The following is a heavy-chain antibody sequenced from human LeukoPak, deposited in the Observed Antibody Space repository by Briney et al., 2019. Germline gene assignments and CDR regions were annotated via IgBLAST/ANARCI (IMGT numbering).Heavy chain of an antibody. D-gene: IGHD6-13*01. J-gene: IGHJ4*02. CDR2: IYHSGSA. CDR3: ARDPGISAAGTL. Sequence: SETLPLTCTVSGYSISSGYYWGWIRQPPGKGLEWIGTIYHSGSAYFNPSLKSRITISMDTSKNQFSLKLNSVTAADTGVYYCARDPGISAAGTLWGQGTLVTVSS. V-gene: IGHV4-38-2*02. CDR1: GYSISSGYY.